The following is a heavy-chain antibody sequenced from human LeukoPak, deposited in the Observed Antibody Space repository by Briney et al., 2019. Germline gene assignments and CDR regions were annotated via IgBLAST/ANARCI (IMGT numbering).Heavy chain of an antibody. J-gene: IGHJ4*02. D-gene: IGHD1-26*01. CDR1: GGSISSYY. CDR3: ARHGWELPTRYYFDY. CDR2: IYTSGST. Sequence: PSETLSLTCTVCGGSISSYYWSWIRQPPAKGLEWIGYIYTSGSTNYNPSLKSRVTISVDTSKNQFSLKLSSVTAADTAVYYCARHGWELPTRYYFDYWGQGTLVTVSS. V-gene: IGHV4-4*09.